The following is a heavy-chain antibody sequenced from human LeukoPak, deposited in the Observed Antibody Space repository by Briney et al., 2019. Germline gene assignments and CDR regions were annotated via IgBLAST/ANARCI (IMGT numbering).Heavy chain of an antibody. D-gene: IGHD5-18*01. CDR3: ARGKGYVDTAMVASLDY. CDR1: GFTFSSYG. CDR2: IRYDGSNK. Sequence: GGSLRLSCAASGFTFSSYGMHWVRQAPGKGLEWVAFIRYDGSNKYYADSVKGRFTISRDNSKNTLYLQMNSLRAEDTAVYYCARGKGYVDTAMVASLDYWGQGTLVTVSS. V-gene: IGHV3-30*02. J-gene: IGHJ4*02.